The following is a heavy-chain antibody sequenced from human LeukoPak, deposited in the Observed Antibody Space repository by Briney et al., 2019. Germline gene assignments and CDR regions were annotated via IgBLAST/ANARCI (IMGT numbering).Heavy chain of an antibody. J-gene: IGHJ4*02. CDR1: GFTFSSYG. Sequence: GGSLRLSCAASGFTFSSYGMSWVRQAPGKGLEWVSAISGSGGSTYYADSVKGRFTISRDNSKNTLYLQMNSLRAEDTAVYYCAKDVLRYFDWLYDYWGQGTLVTVSS. D-gene: IGHD3-9*01. CDR3: AKDVLRYFDWLYDY. V-gene: IGHV3-23*01. CDR2: ISGSGGST.